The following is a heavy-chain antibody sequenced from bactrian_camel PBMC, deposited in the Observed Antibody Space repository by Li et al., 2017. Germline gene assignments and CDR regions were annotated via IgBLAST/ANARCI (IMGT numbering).Heavy chain of an antibody. V-gene: IGHV3S42*01. CDR1: GLPFSEYA. CDR3: AAEIPHGGTWSDFGY. Sequence: VQLVESGGGLVQPGGSLRLSCVASGLPFSEYAMSWVRQAPGKGLEWISGLDSGGSSPTYGDSVKGRFTISRDNAKNTLYLQLKSLKTEDTAVYFCAAEIPHGGTWSDFGYWGQGTQVTVS. J-gene: IGHJ6*01. D-gene: IGHD6*01. CDR2: LDSGGSSP.